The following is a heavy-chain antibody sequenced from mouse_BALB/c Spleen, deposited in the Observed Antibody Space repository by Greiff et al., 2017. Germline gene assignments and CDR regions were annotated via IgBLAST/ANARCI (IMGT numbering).Heavy chain of an antibody. CDR1: GFTFSSYA. J-gene: IGHJ3*01. V-gene: IGHV5-6-5*01. Sequence: EVMLVESGGGLVKPGGSLKLSCAASGFTFSSYAMSWVRQTPENRLEWVASISSGGSTYYPDSVKGRFTISRDNARNILYLQMSSLRSEDTAMYYCARGLYDSAWFAYWGQGTLVTVSA. D-gene: IGHD2-4*01. CDR3: ARGLYDSAWFAY. CDR2: ISSGGST.